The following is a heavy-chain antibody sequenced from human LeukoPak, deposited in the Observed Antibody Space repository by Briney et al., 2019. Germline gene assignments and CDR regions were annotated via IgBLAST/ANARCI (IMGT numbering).Heavy chain of an antibody. CDR3: ANQPYYYGSGSYPGMDV. Sequence: PGRSLRLSCAASGFTFSSYGMHWVRQAPGKGLEWVAVISYDGSNKYYADSVKGRFTIYRDNSKNTLYLQMNSLRAEDTAVYYCANQPYYYGSGSYPGMDVWGKGTTVTVSS. D-gene: IGHD3-10*01. CDR1: GFTFSSYG. J-gene: IGHJ6*04. V-gene: IGHV3-30*18. CDR2: ISYDGSNK.